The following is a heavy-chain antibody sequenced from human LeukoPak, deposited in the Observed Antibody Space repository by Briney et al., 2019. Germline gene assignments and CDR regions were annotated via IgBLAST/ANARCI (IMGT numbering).Heavy chain of an antibody. CDR2: IKQDGSEK. CDR1: GLAFSADW. D-gene: IGHD2-2*01. V-gene: IGHV3-7*01. Sequence: PSGESAGLAFSADWSSWRLQAPGKGLEWVANIKQDGSEKHYVDSVKGRFTISRDNAKNSLYLQMNSLRAEDTAVYYCARGTSGYAIWGQGTMVTVSS. CDR3: ARGTSGYAI. J-gene: IGHJ3*02.